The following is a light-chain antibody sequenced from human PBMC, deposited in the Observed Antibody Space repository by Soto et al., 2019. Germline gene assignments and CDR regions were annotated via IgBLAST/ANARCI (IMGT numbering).Light chain of an antibody. CDR3: SSCAGSPVV. CDR1: SSDVGGYNY. V-gene: IGLV2-8*01. CDR2: EVD. Sequence: QSALTQPPSASGSPGQSVTISCTGTSSDVGGYNYVSWHQQHPGTAPKVIIYEVDKRPSGVPDRFFGSKSGNTASLTVSGLQAEDEADYYCSSCAGSPVVFGGGTKLTVL. J-gene: IGLJ2*01.